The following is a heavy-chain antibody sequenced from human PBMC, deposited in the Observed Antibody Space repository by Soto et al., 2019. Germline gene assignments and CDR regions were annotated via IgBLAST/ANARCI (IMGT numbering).Heavy chain of an antibody. Sequence: GASVKVSCKASGCTFSSYAISWVRQAPGQGLEWMGGIIPIFGTANYAQKFQGRVTITADESTSTAYMELSSLRSEDTAVYYYAREGHYGSGSFDYYYYGMDVLGQGTTVTVSS. CDR3: AREGHYGSGSFDYYYYGMDV. V-gene: IGHV1-69*13. CDR2: IIPIFGTA. D-gene: IGHD3-10*01. CDR1: GCTFSSYA. J-gene: IGHJ6*02.